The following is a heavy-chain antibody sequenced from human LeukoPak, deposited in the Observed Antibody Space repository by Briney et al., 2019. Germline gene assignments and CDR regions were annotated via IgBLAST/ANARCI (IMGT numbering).Heavy chain of an antibody. CDR3: AKGQPTRYSSSWYFDY. CDR2: IRSKANSYAT. CDR1: GFTFSGSA. J-gene: IGHJ4*02. D-gene: IGHD6-13*01. V-gene: IGHV3-73*01. Sequence: GGSLRLSCAASGFTFSGSAVHWVRQASGKGLEWVGRIRSKANSYATAYAASVKGRFTISRDNAKNSLYLQMNSLRAEDTALYYCAKGQPTRYSSSWYFDYWGQGTLVTVSS.